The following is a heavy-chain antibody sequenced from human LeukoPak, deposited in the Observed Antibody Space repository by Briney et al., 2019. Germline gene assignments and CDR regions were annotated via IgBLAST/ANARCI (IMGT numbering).Heavy chain of an antibody. CDR3: ARVDYDFWSGYSTY. CDR1: GYTFSSYE. Sequence: GGALILSCAASGYTFSSYEMNWVRQAPGKGLEWVSYISSGGSAIYYADSVKGRFSISRDNAKNSLYLQMNSLRAEDTAVYYCARVDYDFWSGYSTYWGQGTLVTVSS. J-gene: IGHJ4*02. D-gene: IGHD3-3*01. V-gene: IGHV3-48*03. CDR2: ISSGGSAI.